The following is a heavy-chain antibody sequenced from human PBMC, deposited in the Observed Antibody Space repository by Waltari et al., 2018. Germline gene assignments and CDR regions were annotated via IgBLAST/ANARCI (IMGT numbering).Heavy chain of an antibody. V-gene: IGHV4-59*02. Sequence: QVQLQESGPGLVKPSQTLSLICRVSGRSVSGHFWTWIRQSPEKRLEWIGFISYSGSTNYNPSLKSRVTMSLDTSKNQFSLRLNSVTAADTAVYYCARGGRRFDYWGQGTLVTVSS. CDR2: ISYSGST. J-gene: IGHJ4*02. CDR3: ARGGRRFDY. D-gene: IGHD2-15*01. CDR1: GRSVSGHF.